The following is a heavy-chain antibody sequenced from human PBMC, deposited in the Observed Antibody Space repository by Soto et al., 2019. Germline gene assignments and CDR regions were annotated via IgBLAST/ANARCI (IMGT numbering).Heavy chain of an antibody. CDR3: ARRRYCSSTSCYGYYYYGMDV. D-gene: IGHD2-2*01. V-gene: IGHV5-51*01. CDR1: GYSFTSYW. J-gene: IGHJ6*02. Sequence: GESLKISCKGSGYSFTSYWIGWVRQMPGKGLEWMGIIYPGDSDTRYSPSFQGQVTISADKSISTAYLQWSSLKASDTAMYYCARRRYCSSTSCYGYYYYGMDVWGQGTTVTVSS. CDR2: IYPGDSDT.